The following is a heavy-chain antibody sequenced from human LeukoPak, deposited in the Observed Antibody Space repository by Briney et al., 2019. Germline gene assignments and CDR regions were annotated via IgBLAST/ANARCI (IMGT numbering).Heavy chain of an antibody. D-gene: IGHD3-10*01. CDR3: ARANGFGLIIT. CDR1: GGSISSSSYY. V-gene: IGHV4-39*07. J-gene: IGHJ4*02. CDR2: MFHSGIT. Sequence: SETLSLTCTVSGGSISSSSYYWGWIRQSPGKALEWIGSMFHSGITYYNPSLKSRVTISLDTSKNQFSLKLTSVTAADTAVYYCARANGFGLIITWGQGTLVTVSS.